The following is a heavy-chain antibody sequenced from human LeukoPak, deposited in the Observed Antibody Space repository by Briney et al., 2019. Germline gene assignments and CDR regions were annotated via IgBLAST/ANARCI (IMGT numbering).Heavy chain of an antibody. J-gene: IGHJ4*02. D-gene: IGHD6-19*01. CDR1: GFTFSSYS. Sequence: GGSLRLSCAASGFTFSSYSMNWVRQAPGKGLEWVSSISSSSSYIYYADSVKGRFTISRDNAKNSLYLQMNSLRAEDTAVYYCARLRGSLLYSSGWYETNWGQGTLVTVSS. CDR3: ARLRGSLLYSSGWYETN. CDR2: ISSSSSYI. V-gene: IGHV3-21*01.